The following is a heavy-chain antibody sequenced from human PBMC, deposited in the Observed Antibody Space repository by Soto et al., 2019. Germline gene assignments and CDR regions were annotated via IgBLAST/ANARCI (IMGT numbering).Heavy chain of an antibody. Sequence: GGSLRLSCAASGFTFSSYAMSWVRQAPGKGLEWVSAISGSGGSTYYADSVKGRFTISRDNSKNTLYLQMNSLRAEDTAVYYCATYYYDSSGYYDYWGQGTLVTVSS. CDR1: GFTFSSYA. CDR3: ATYYYDSSGYYDY. V-gene: IGHV3-23*01. D-gene: IGHD3-22*01. J-gene: IGHJ4*02. CDR2: ISGSGGST.